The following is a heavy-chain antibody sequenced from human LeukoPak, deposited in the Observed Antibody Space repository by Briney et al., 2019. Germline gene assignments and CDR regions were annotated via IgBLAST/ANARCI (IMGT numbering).Heavy chain of an antibody. J-gene: IGHJ1*01. V-gene: IGHV1-8*01. D-gene: IGHD6-13*01. CDR2: MNPNSGNT. CDR3: ARVSSSWYRHFQH. Sequence: RASVKVSCKASGYTFTSYGINWVRQATGQGLEWMGWMNPNSGNTGYAQKFQGRVTMTRNTSISTAYMELSSLRSEDTAVYYCARVSSSWYRHFQHWGQGTLVTVSS. CDR1: GYTFTSYG.